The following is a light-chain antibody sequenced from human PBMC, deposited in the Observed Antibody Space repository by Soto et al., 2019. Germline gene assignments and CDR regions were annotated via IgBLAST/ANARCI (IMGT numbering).Light chain of an antibody. J-gene: IGKJ2*01. CDR1: QSVSSY. CDR3: QQRSNWPPMYT. V-gene: IGKV3-11*01. Sequence: EIVLTQSPATLSWSPGERATLSCRASQSVSSYLAWYQQKPGQAPRLLIYDASSRDTGIPARFSGSGSGTDFTLTISSLEPEDFAVYYCQQRSNWPPMYTFGQGTKLEIK. CDR2: DAS.